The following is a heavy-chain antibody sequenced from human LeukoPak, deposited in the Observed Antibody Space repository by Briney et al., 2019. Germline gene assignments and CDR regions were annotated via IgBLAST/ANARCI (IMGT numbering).Heavy chain of an antibody. J-gene: IGHJ4*02. CDR1: GFTFNNYA. V-gene: IGHV3-23*01. Sequence: PGASLRLSCAGSGFTFNNYAMSWVRQAPGKGLEWVSAISGAGGNTYYADSVKGRFTISRDNSKNTLYLQMNSLRAEDTAVYYCARPRAEYSSGWLYWGQGTLVTVSS. CDR2: ISGAGGNT. CDR3: ARPRAEYSSGWLY. D-gene: IGHD6-19*01.